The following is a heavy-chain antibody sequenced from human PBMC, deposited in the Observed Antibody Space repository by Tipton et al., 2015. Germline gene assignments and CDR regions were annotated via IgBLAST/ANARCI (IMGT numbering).Heavy chain of an antibody. J-gene: IGHJ4*02. Sequence: TLSLTCTVSGVSISGTSYYWGWIRQPPGKGLEWIGSISHSGNTYYNPSLKSRVTISADTSKNQFSLRLSSVTAADTAVYYCACHDYDLLTRDYQTVDYWGQGTRVTVSS. V-gene: IGHV4-39*07. D-gene: IGHD3-9*01. CDR2: ISHSGNT. CDR3: ACHDYDLLTRDYQTVDY. CDR1: GVSISGTSYY.